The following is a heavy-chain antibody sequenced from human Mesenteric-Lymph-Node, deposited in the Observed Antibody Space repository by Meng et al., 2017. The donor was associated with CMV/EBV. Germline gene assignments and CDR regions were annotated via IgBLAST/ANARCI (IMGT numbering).Heavy chain of an antibody. J-gene: IGHJ4*02. Sequence: GESLKISCAASGFTFSSYAMSWVRQAPGKGLEWVSAISGSGGSTYYADSVKGRFTISRDNSKNTLYLQMNSLRAEDTAVYYCAGSIWPVLDYWGQGTLVTVSS. CDR3: AGSIWPVLDY. CDR1: GFTFSSYA. CDR2: ISGSGGST. D-gene: IGHD6-13*01. V-gene: IGHV3-23*01.